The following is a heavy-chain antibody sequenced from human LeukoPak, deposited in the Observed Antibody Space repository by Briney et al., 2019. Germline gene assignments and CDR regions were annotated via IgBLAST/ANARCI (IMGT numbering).Heavy chain of an antibody. V-gene: IGHV4-59*12. Sequence: PSETLSLTCTVSGGSISSYYWSWIRQPPGKGLEWIGYIYYSGSTNYNPSLKSRVTISVDTSKNQFSLKLSSVTAADTAVYYCARRQDIVVVPAAIGGVDYWGQGTLVTVSS. D-gene: IGHD2-2*01. CDR3: ARRQDIVVVPAAIGGVDY. CDR2: IYYSGST. J-gene: IGHJ4*02. CDR1: GGSISSYY.